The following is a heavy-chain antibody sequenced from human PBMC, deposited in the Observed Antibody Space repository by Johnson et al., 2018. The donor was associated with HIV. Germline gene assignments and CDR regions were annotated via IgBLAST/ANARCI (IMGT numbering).Heavy chain of an antibody. CDR1: GFTFSDYY. D-gene: IGHD3-22*01. V-gene: IGHV3-11*01. J-gene: IGHJ3*02. CDR3: ARAWVNYYDSPDAFDI. CDR2: ISSSGSTI. Sequence: QVQLVESGGGLVKPGGSLRLSCAASGFTFSDYYMSWIRQAPGKGLEWVSYISSSGSTIYYADSVQGRFTISRDNAKNSLYLQMNSLRAEDTAVYYCARAWVNYYDSPDAFDIWGQGTMVTVSS.